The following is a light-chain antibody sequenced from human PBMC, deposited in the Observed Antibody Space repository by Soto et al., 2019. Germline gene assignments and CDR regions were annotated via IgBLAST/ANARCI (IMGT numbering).Light chain of an antibody. J-gene: IGKJ1*01. V-gene: IGKV2-28*01. CDR1: QSLLHSNGYNY. Sequence: DLVMTQSPLSLPVTPGEPASISCRSSQSLLHSNGYNYLDWYLQKPGQSPQLLIYLGSNRASGVPDRFSGSGSGTDFTLRISRVEAEDVGFYYCMQALQTPPTFGQGTKVEIK. CDR2: LGS. CDR3: MQALQTPPT.